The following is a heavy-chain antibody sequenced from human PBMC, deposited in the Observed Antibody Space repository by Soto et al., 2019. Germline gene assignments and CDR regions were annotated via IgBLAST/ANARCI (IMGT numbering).Heavy chain of an antibody. CDR2: INSDGTRT. J-gene: IGHJ6*03. CDR3: ARVAVGYYYMDV. V-gene: IGHV3-74*01. Sequence: GGSLRLSCAASGFTFSSYSMNLVRQAPGKGLEWVSRINSDGTRTNYADSVKGRFTISRDNAENTLYLQMNSLTAEDTAVYYCARVAVGYYYMDVWGKGTTVTVSS. CDR1: GFTFSSYS.